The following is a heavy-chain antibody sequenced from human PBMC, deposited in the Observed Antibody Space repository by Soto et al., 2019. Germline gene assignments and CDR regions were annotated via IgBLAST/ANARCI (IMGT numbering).Heavy chain of an antibody. CDR3: ARYWSAPSWHIFDY. J-gene: IGHJ4*02. Sequence: PSETLSLTCTVSGDSSSSGAYYWTWIRQPPGKGLEWIAYMNFGGTTYYNPSLESRITMSVDTSKTQFSLKLSSVTAADTAVYYCARYWSAPSWHIFDYWGRGILVTVSS. D-gene: IGHD3-3*01. CDR1: GDSSSSGAYY. V-gene: IGHV4-31*03. CDR2: MNFGGTT.